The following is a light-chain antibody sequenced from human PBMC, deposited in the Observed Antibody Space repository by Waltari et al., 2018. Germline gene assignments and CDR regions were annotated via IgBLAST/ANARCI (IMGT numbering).Light chain of an antibody. CDR1: QSVSNSY. V-gene: IGKV3-20*01. CDR2: GAS. Sequence: EIVLTQSPGTLSLSPGESATLPCRASQSVSNSYLAWYQQKPGQAPRLLIYGASRKATGIPDRFSGSGSGTDFTLTISRLEPEDFAVYYCQQYGSSVYTFGQGTKVEIK. CDR3: QQYGSSVYT. J-gene: IGKJ2*01.